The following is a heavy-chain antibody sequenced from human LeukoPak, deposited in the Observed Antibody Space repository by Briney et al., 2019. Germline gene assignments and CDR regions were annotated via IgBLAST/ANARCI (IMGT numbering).Heavy chain of an antibody. J-gene: IGHJ3*02. D-gene: IGHD3-10*01. CDR1: GFTFSSYN. CDR2: ISSSSSYI. V-gene: IGHV3-21*01. CDR3: ARDRIYGSGPGSFDI. Sequence: PGGSLRLSCAASGFTFSSYNMNWVRQAPGKGLEWVSSISSSSSYIYYADSVKGRFTISRDNAKNSLYLQMNSLRAEDTAVYYCARDRIYGSGPGSFDIWGQGTMVTVSS.